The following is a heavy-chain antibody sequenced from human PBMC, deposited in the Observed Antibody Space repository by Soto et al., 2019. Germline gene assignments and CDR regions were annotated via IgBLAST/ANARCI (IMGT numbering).Heavy chain of an antibody. CDR3: ARDELLTGYDYYYYGMDV. V-gene: IGHV1-46*01. Sequence: ASVKVSCKASGYTFTSYYMHWVRQAPGQGLEWMGIINPTSSTSYAQKFQGRVTMTTDTSTSTVYMELSSLRSEDTAVYYCARDELLTGYDYYYYGMDVWGQGTTVTVSS. CDR1: GYTFTSYY. J-gene: IGHJ6*02. D-gene: IGHD3-9*01. CDR2: INPTSST.